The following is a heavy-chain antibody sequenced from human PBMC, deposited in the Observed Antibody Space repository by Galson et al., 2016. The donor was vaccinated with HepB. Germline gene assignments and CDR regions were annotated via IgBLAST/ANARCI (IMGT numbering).Heavy chain of an antibody. CDR2: ISSRSSQI. J-gene: IGHJ6*03. Sequence: SLRLSCAASGFTFSPYSMNWVRQAPGKGLEWVSFISSRSSQIYYADSVQGRFTISRDNAKNSLYLQMNSLRAEDTAVYYCARDGHYDFWSSAYYSYMDVWGKGTTVTVSS. CDR3: ARDGHYDFWSSAYYSYMDV. D-gene: IGHD3-3*01. V-gene: IGHV3-21*01. CDR1: GFTFSPYS.